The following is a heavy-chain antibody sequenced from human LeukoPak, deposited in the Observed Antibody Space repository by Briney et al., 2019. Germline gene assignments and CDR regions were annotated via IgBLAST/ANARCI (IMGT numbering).Heavy chain of an antibody. V-gene: IGHV4-38-2*01. D-gene: IGHD6-13*01. J-gene: IGHJ4*02. Sequence: SETLSLTCAVSGYSISSGYYWGWIRQPPGKGVEWFGSIYHSGSTYYNPSLKSRVTKSVDTSKNQFSLKLSSVTAADTAVYYCARHEARGYSSSWFDYWGQGTLVTVSS. CDR2: IYHSGST. CDR3: ARHEARGYSSSWFDY. CDR1: GYSISSGYY.